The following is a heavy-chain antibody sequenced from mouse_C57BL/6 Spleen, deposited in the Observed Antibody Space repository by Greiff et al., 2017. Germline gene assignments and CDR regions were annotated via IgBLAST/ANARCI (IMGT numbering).Heavy chain of an antibody. J-gene: IGHJ4*01. D-gene: IGHD1-1*01. CDR1: GYTFTSYW. V-gene: IGHV1-69*01. Sequence: QVQLQQPGAELVMPGASVKLSCKASGYTFTSYWMHWVKQRPGQGLEWIGEIDPSDSYPNYNQKFKGKSTLTVDKSSSTAYMQLSSLTSEDSAVYYCAIYYGSSSYAMDYWGQGTSVTVSS. CDR2: IDPSDSYP. CDR3: AIYYGSSSYAMDY.